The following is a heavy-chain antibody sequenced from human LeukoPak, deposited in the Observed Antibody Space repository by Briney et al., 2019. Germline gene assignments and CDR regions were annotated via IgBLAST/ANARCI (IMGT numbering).Heavy chain of an antibody. CDR2: MNPNSGNT. Sequence: ASVTVSCKASGYTFTSYDINWVRQAPGQGLEWMGWMNPNSGNTGYAQKFQGRVTMTRNTSISTAYMELSSLRSEDTAVYYCAREGGGSPTPYYYGMDVWGQGTTVTVSS. D-gene: IGHD2-15*01. CDR1: GYTFTSYD. CDR3: AREGGGSPTPYYYGMDV. J-gene: IGHJ6*02. V-gene: IGHV1-8*01.